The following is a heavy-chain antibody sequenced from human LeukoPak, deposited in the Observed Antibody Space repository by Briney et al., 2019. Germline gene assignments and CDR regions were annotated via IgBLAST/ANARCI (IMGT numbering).Heavy chain of an antibody. CDR2: IYTSGST. D-gene: IGHD2-2*01. J-gene: IGHJ3*02. V-gene: IGHV4-4*07. CDR1: GGPISSYY. Sequence: SETLSLTCTVSGGPISSYYWSWIRQPAGKGLEWIRRIYTSGSTNYNPSLKSRVTMSVDTSKNQFSLKLSSVTAADTAVYYCASGGYCSSTSCYGLDAFDIWGQGTMVSVSS. CDR3: ASGGYCSSTSCYGLDAFDI.